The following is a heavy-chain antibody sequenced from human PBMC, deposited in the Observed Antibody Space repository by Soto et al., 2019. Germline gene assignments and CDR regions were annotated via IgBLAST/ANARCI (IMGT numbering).Heavy chain of an antibody. CDR1: GDTFTSYY. V-gene: IGHV1-2*02. CDR2: INANSGGT. D-gene: IGHD2-21*02. Sequence: ASVKVSCKAPGDTFTSYYLNWVRQAPGQGLEWLGWINANSGGTVYAQKFQGRVTMTRDTSISTAYMELSGLTSDDTAVYYCARPAYCGGGCYYYFDNWGQGTLVTVSS. CDR3: ARPAYCGGGCYYYFDN. J-gene: IGHJ4*02.